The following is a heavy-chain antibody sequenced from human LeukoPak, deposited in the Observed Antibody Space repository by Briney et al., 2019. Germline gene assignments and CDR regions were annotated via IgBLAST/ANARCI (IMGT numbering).Heavy chain of an antibody. Sequence: SVKVSCKASGYTFTYRYLHWVRQAPGQALEWMGRITPFNGNTNYAQKFQDRVTITRDRSMSTAYMELSSLRSEDTAMYYCASTARGYSYGYSGYYYYGMDVWGQGTTVTVSS. CDR3: ASTARGYSYGYSGYYYYGMDV. V-gene: IGHV1-45*02. J-gene: IGHJ6*02. CDR2: ITPFNGNT. CDR1: GYTFTYRY. D-gene: IGHD5-18*01.